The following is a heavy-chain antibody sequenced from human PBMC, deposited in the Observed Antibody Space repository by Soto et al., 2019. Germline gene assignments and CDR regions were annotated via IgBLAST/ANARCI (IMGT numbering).Heavy chain of an antibody. CDR1: GFNVSSTH. J-gene: IGHJ3*01. CDR2: LYSGGRT. D-gene: IGHD5-12*01. V-gene: IGHV3-53*01. CDR3: AIRRGYSGYDSAFDV. Sequence: EVQLVESGGGLIQPGGSLRLSCAASGFNVSSTHMSWVRQAPGKGLEWVSLLYSGGRTYYADSVKGRFTISRDNSKNTLYLQMNSLRAEDTAVYFCAIRRGYSGYDSAFDVWAQGTMVTLSS.